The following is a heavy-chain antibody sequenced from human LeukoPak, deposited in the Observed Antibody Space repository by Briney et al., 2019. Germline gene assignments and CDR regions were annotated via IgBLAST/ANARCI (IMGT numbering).Heavy chain of an antibody. CDR3: ARAGDVDPNWFDP. D-gene: IGHD3-16*01. V-gene: IGHV1-69*06. Sequence: ASVKVSCKASGGTFSSYAISWVRQAPGQGLEWMGGIIPIFGTANYAQKFQGRVTITADKSTSTAYMELSSLRSEGTAVYYCARAGDVDPNWFDPWGQGTLVTVSS. CDR1: GGTFSSYA. CDR2: IIPIFGTA. J-gene: IGHJ5*02.